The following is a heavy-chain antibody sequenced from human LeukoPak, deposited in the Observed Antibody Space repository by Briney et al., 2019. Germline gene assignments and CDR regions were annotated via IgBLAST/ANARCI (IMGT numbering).Heavy chain of an antibody. CDR3: ARDHYSSDIVVVPAASEGVFWFDP. Sequence: GGSLRLSCAASGFTFSGYWMSWVRQAPGKGLEWVANIKQDGSEKYYVDSVKGRFTISRDNAKNSLYLQMNSLRAEDTAVYYCARDHYSSDIVVVPAASEGVFWFDPWGQGTLVTASS. J-gene: IGHJ5*02. CDR1: GFTFSGYW. CDR2: IKQDGSEK. V-gene: IGHV3-7*01. D-gene: IGHD2-2*01.